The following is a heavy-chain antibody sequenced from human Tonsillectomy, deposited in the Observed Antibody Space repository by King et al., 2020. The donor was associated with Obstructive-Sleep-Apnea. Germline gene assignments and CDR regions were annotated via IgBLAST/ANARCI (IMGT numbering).Heavy chain of an antibody. V-gene: IGHV4-34*01. CDR2: INHSGST. J-gene: IGHJ2*01. CDR3: ARADPEEWYFDL. CDR1: VGSFSGYY. Sequence: VQLQQWGAGLLKPSETLSLTCAVYVGSFSGYYWNWIRQPPGKGREWIGEINHSGSTNYNPSLKSRGTISLYTSKKQFSLKVSSVTAADTAVYYCARADPEEWYFDLWGRGTLVTVSS.